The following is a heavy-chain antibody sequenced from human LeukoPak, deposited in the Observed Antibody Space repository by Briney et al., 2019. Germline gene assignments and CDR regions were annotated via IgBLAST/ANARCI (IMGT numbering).Heavy chain of an antibody. V-gene: IGHV1-46*03. Sequence: ASVKVSCKASGYTFTSYYMHWLRQAPGQGLEWMGIINPSGGSTSYAQKFQGRVTMTRDTSTSTVYMELSSLRSEDTAVYYCASLGSSRRPQLGFDPWGQGTLVTVSS. D-gene: IGHD6-13*01. CDR3: ASLGSSRRPQLGFDP. J-gene: IGHJ5*02. CDR2: INPSGGST. CDR1: GYTFTSYY.